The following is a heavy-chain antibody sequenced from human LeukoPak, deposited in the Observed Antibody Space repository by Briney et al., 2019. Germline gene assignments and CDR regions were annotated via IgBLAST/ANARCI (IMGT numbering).Heavy chain of an antibody. Sequence: PGGSLRLSCAAPGFTFSSYWMSWVRQAPGKGLERVANIKQDGSEKYYVDSVKGRFTISRDNAKNSLYLQMNSLRAEDTAVYYCARDVVSYYYDSSGLAYWGQGTLVTVSS. V-gene: IGHV3-7*01. CDR2: IKQDGSEK. CDR3: ARDVVSYYYDSSGLAY. CDR1: GFTFSSYW. D-gene: IGHD3-22*01. J-gene: IGHJ4*02.